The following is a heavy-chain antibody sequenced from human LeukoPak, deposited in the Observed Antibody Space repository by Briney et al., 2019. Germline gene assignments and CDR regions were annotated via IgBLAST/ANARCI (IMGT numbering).Heavy chain of an antibody. J-gene: IGHJ4*02. V-gene: IGHV3-7*01. Sequence: GGSLRLSCAAFGFTFTNYWMNWLRQAPGKGLEWVANIKQDGGAKNYVDSVKGRFTISRDNAKNSLYLQMNNLRVEDTAVYYCARERVTTTSFDYWGQGVLVTVSS. CDR2: IKQDGGAK. D-gene: IGHD2/OR15-2a*01. CDR1: GFTFTNYW. CDR3: ARERVTTTSFDY.